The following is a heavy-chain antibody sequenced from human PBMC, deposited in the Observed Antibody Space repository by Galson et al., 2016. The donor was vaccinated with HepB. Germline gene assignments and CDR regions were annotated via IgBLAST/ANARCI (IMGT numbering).Heavy chain of an antibody. J-gene: IGHJ4*02. V-gene: IGHV1-46*01. CDR1: GYTFTSYY. D-gene: IGHD2-2*01. Sequence: SVKVSCKASGYTFTSYYMHWVRQAPGQGLEWMGIINPSGGSTSYAQKFQGRATMTRDTSTSTVYMELSSLRSEDTAVYYCARDSGRVPAAREGNFDYWGQGTLVTVSS. CDR3: ARDSGRVPAAREGNFDY. CDR2: INPSGGST.